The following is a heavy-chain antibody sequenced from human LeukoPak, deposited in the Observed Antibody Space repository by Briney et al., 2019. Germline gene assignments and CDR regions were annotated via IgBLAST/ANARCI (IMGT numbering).Heavy chain of an antibody. J-gene: IGHJ4*02. CDR1: GFTFSSYV. CDR2: ISNSGGST. CDR3: AKGRYSSSSVYYFDY. V-gene: IGHV3-23*01. D-gene: IGHD6-6*01. Sequence: GGSLRLSCAASGFTFSSYVMSWVRQAPGKGLEWVSAISNSGGSTYYADSVKGRFTISRDNSKSTLSLQMNSLRAEDTAVYYCAKGRYSSSSVYYFDYWGQGTLVTVSS.